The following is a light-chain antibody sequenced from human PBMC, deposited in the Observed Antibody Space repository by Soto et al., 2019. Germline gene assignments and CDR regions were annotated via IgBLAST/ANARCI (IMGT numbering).Light chain of an antibody. V-gene: IGKV1-5*03. Sequence: DIQMTQSPSTMSASVGDRVTINCRASQSISSWLAWYQQKPGKAPKLMIYQASSLESVVPSRFIGSGSGTDFTLTISRLQPADFATYFCKRYTSYSTLGQGNKGEIK. CDR2: QAS. CDR3: KRYTSYST. CDR1: QSISSW. J-gene: IGKJ1*01.